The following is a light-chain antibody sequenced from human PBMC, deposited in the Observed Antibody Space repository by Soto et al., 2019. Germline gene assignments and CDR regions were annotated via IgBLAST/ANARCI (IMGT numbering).Light chain of an antibody. CDR1: PSVSSSY. CDR3: QQYGSSSWT. Sequence: EMVLTQSPGTLPLSPRERATVACRASPSVSSSYLACYQQKFGQAPRLLIYVASSRATCIPDRFSGSGSGTDFTLTISRLETEDFAVDYCQQYGSSSWTFGQGTKVEIK. CDR2: VAS. J-gene: IGKJ1*01. V-gene: IGKV3-20*01.